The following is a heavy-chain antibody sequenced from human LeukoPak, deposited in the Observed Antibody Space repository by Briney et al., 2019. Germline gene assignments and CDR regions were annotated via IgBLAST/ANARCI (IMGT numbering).Heavy chain of an antibody. V-gene: IGHV4-30-2*01. CDR3: ARAREASYYFDY. CDR2: IYHSGST. CDR1: GGSISSGGYS. Sequence: TSETLSLTCAVSGGSISSGGYSWSWIRQPPGKGLEWIGYIYHSGSTYYNPSLKSRVTISVDRSKNQFSLKLSSVTATDTAVYYCARAREASYYFDYWGQGTLVTVSS. J-gene: IGHJ4*02.